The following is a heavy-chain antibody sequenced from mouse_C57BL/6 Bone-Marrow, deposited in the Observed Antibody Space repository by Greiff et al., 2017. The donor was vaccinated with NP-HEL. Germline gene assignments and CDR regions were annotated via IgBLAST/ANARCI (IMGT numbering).Heavy chain of an antibody. CDR2: TFYSGIT. Sequence: EVKVEESGPSLVRPSQTLSLTCTVTGFSINSDCYWIWIRQFPGNKLEYIGYTFYSGITYYNPSLESRTYITRDTSKNQFSLKLSSVTTEDTATYYCARAYYYGSRHGYAMDYWGQGTSVTVSS. D-gene: IGHD1-1*01. V-gene: IGHV3-3*01. CDR1: GFSINSDCY. CDR3: ARAYYYGSRHGYAMDY. J-gene: IGHJ4*01.